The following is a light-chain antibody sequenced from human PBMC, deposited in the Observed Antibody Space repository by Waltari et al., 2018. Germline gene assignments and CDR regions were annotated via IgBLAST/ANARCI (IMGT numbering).Light chain of an antibody. CDR2: QDN. Sequence: SFKLTQPTSVSVSPGQTASIPCSGDKLGDKHACWYQQKPGQSPVAVIYQDNRRPSGIPERFAGSNSGNTATLTISGTQAMDEADYFCQAWDTSTEVFGGGTKLTVL. J-gene: IGLJ2*01. V-gene: IGLV3-1*01. CDR1: KLGDKH. CDR3: QAWDTSTEV.